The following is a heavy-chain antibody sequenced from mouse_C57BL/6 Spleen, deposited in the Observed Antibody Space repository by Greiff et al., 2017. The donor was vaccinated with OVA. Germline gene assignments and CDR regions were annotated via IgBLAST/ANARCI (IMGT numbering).Heavy chain of an antibody. V-gene: IGHV1-36*01. Sequence: EVHLVESGPVLVKPGPSVKISCKASGFTFTDYYMHWVKQSHGKSLEWIGLVYPSNGGTSYNQKFKGKATLTVDTSSSTAYMELNCLTSEDSSVYYCARCPYYYGSSYFDYWGQGTTLTVSS. D-gene: IGHD1-1*01. J-gene: IGHJ2*01. CDR2: VYPSNGGT. CDR1: GFTFTDYY. CDR3: ARCPYYYGSSYFDY.